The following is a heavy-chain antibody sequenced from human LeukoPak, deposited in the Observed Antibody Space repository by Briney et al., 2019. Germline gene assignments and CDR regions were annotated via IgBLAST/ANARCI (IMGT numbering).Heavy chain of an antibody. D-gene: IGHD3-22*01. CDR2: ISGSGGST. Sequence: PGGSLRLSCAASGFTFSSYAMSWVRQAPGKGLEWVSAISGSGGSTYYADSVKGRFTISRDNSKNTLYLQMNSLRAEDTAVYYCAKGGHYDSSGYGNYWGQGTLVTVSS. CDR1: GFTFSSYA. CDR3: AKGGHYDSSGYGNY. V-gene: IGHV3-23*01. J-gene: IGHJ4*02.